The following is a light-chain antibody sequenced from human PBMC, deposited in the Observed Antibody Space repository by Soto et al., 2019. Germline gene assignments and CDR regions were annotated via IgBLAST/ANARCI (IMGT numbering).Light chain of an antibody. V-gene: IGKV3-15*01. CDR3: QQYSNWPIT. CDR1: QSISNT. Sequence: EVVMTQSPATLSVSPGERATLSCRASQSISNTLVWYQQKPGQAPRLLISGASTRATGIPARFRGSGSGTDFTLTISSVQSEDFAVYYCQQYSNWPITFGQGKRLEI. J-gene: IGKJ5*01. CDR2: GAS.